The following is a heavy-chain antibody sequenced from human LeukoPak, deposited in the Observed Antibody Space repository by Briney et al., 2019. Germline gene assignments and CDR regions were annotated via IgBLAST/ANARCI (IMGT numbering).Heavy chain of an antibody. CDR1: GFTFSSYW. CDR2: INHNGNVN. J-gene: IGHJ6*02. D-gene: IGHD2-21*01. V-gene: IGHV3-7*03. Sequence: GGSLRLSCAASGFTFSSYWMNWARQAPGKGLEWVASINHNGNVNYYVDSVKGRFTISRDNAKNSLYLQMSNLRAEDTAVYYCARAGPYSNYYYYGMDVWGQGTTVTVSS. CDR3: ARAGPYSNYYYYGMDV.